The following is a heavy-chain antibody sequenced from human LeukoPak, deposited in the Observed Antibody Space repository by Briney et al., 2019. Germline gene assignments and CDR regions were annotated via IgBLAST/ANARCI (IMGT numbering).Heavy chain of an antibody. CDR3: ARDLTGYARYFDY. CDR2: ISSSSSTI. CDR1: GFTFSSYS. J-gene: IGHJ4*02. Sequence: GGSLRLSCAASGFTFSSYSMNWASQAPGKGLEWVSYISSSSSTIYYADSVKGRFTISRDNAKNSLYLQMNSLRAEDTAVYYCARDLTGYARYFDYWGQGTLVTVSS. V-gene: IGHV3-48*01. D-gene: IGHD3-9*01.